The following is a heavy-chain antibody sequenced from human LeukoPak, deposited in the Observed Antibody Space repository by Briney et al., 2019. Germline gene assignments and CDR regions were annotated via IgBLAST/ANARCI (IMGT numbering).Heavy chain of an antibody. V-gene: IGHV3-33*01. Sequence: GGSLRLSCAASGFTFSSYGMHWVRQAPGKGLEWVAVIWYDGSNKYYADSVKGRFTISRDNSKNTLYLQMNSLRAEDTAVHYCAGVRTRYYYYGMDVWGKGTTVTVSS. CDR1: GFTFSSYG. J-gene: IGHJ6*04. CDR3: AGVRTRYYYYGMDV. CDR2: IWYDGSNK.